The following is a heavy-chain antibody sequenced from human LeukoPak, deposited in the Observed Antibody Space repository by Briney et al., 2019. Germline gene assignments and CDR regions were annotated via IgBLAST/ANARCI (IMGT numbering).Heavy chain of an antibody. V-gene: IGHV3-48*03. CDR3: AKVPDYYGSGRYH. CDR1: VFTFSSYD. Sequence: GGSLRLSCAASVFTFSSYDMNWLRQAPGKGLEWVSYISTSGSTIYYADSVKGRFTISRDNAKNSLYLQMNSLRAEDTAVYYCAKVPDYYGSGRYHWGQGTLVTVSS. J-gene: IGHJ4*02. CDR2: ISTSGSTI. D-gene: IGHD3-10*01.